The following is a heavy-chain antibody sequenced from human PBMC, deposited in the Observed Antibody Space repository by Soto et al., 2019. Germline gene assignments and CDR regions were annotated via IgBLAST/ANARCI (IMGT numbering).Heavy chain of an antibody. Sequence: GGSLRLSCAASGFTFSSESMNWVRQAPGKGLEWVSYISSSSSTIYYADSVKGRFTISRDNAKNSLYLQMNSLRAEDTAVYYCASTRIAAAGNNWFDPWGQGTLVTVSS. CDR2: ISSSSSTI. J-gene: IGHJ5*02. CDR3: ASTRIAAAGNNWFDP. CDR1: GFTFSSES. V-gene: IGHV3-48*01. D-gene: IGHD6-13*01.